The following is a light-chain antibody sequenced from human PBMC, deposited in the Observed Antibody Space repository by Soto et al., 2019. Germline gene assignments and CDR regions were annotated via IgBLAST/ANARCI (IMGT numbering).Light chain of an antibody. J-gene: IGLJ2*01. Sequence: QSVLTQPDSVSGSPGQSITISCSGTSSDVGGYNFVSWYQQHPGKAPKLIISEVSNRPSGVSNRFSGSKSGNTAFLAISGLQAEDEANYFCSSYTTSTTLVVFGGGTKLTVL. CDR1: SSDVGGYNF. CDR2: EVS. V-gene: IGLV2-14*01. CDR3: SSYTTSTTLVV.